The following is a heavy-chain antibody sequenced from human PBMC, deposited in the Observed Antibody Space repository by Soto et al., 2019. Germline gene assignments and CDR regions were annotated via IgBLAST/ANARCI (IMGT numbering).Heavy chain of an antibody. CDR3: AGDRTRYPSFFDY. Sequence: QVQLQESGPGLVKPSQTLSLTCTVSGGSITSGGYYWSWIRQHPGKGLEWIGSISYSGSTYYNPSLKSRVTISVHTSNNQFSLQLSSVTAADTAVYYWAGDRTRYPSFFDYWGQGTLVTVSS. J-gene: IGHJ4*02. CDR1: GGSITSGGYY. V-gene: IGHV4-31*03. D-gene: IGHD1-1*01. CDR2: ISYSGST.